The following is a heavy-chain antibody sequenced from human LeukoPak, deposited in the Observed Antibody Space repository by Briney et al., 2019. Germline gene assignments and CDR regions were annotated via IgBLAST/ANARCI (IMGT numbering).Heavy chain of an antibody. D-gene: IGHD3-22*01. V-gene: IGHV4-61*05. CDR1: GGSISSSSYY. Sequence: SETLSLTCTVSGGSISSSSYYWGWIRQPPGKGLEWIGYIYYSGRTNYNPSLKSRVTISIDTSKNQFSLKLSSVTAADTAVYYCARGYHDFSGYWLSYFDYWGQGTLVTVSS. CDR3: ARGYHDFSGYWLSYFDY. CDR2: IYYSGRT. J-gene: IGHJ4*02.